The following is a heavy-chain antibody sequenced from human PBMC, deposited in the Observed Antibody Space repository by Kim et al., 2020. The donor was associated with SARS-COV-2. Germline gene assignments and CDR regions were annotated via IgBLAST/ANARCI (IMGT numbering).Heavy chain of an antibody. Sequence: ASVKVSCKASGYTFTSYAMNWVRQAPGQGLEWMGWINTNTGNPTYAQGFTGRFVFSLDTSVSTAYLQISSLKAEDTAVYYCARGPLRTVTTNGIDLVGYWFDPWGQGTLVTVSS. CDR1: GYTFTSYA. J-gene: IGHJ5*02. CDR3: ARGPLRTVTTNGIDLVGYWFDP. V-gene: IGHV7-4-1*02. CDR2: INTNTGNP. D-gene: IGHD4-17*01.